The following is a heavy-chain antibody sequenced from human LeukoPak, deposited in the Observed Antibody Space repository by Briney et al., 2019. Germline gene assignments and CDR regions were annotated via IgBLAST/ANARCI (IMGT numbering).Heavy chain of an antibody. D-gene: IGHD3-9*01. V-gene: IGHV3-66*01. CDR3: ARRLLTGYYEF. CDR2: LYSGDTT. Sequence: GGSLRLSCTASGFIFGDYAMSWVRQAPGKGLEWVSALYSGDTTYYANSVKGRFTISRDNSKNMLYLQMNSLRAEDTAVYYCARRLLTGYYEFWGQGTLVTVSS. CDR1: GFIFGDYA. J-gene: IGHJ4*02.